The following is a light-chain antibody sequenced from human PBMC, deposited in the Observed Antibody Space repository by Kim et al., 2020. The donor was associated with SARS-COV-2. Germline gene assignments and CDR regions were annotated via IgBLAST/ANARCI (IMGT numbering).Light chain of an antibody. CDR3: AAWDVSVNVYV. J-gene: IGLJ1*01. CDR2: SNN. Sequence: GQSVTISCSGSSSTIVRNTVDWYQHLPETAPKLLIYSNNQRPSGVPDRFSASKSGTSASLAISGLQSEDEADYYCAAWDVSVNVYVFGTGTKVTVL. V-gene: IGLV1-44*01. CDR1: SSTIVRNT.